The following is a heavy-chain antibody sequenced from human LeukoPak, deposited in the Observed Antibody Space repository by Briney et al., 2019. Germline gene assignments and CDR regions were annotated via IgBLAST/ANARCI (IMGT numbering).Heavy chain of an antibody. J-gene: IGHJ4*02. D-gene: IGHD3-22*01. V-gene: IGHV1-69*05. CDR1: GGTFSSYA. CDR2: IIPIFGTA. Sequence: GASVKVSCKASGGTFSSYAISWVRQAPGQGLEWMGGIIPIFGTANYAQKLQGRVTMTTDTSTSTAYMELRSLRSDDTAVYYCARDIRITMIVGLDYWGQGTLVTVSS. CDR3: ARDIRITMIVGLDY.